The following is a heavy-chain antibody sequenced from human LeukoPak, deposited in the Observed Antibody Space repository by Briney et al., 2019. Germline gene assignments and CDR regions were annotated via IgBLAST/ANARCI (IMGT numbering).Heavy chain of an antibody. V-gene: IGHV3-9*03. Sequence: GGSLRLSCAASGFTFDDYAMHWVRQAPGKGLEWVSGISWNIGSTGYADSVKGRFTISRDNAKNSLYLQMNNLSPEDMALYYCAKSRTTTSGYYNFDSWGQGTLVTVSS. J-gene: IGHJ4*02. CDR1: GFTFDDYA. D-gene: IGHD3-22*01. CDR2: ISWNIGST. CDR3: AKSRTTTSGYYNFDS.